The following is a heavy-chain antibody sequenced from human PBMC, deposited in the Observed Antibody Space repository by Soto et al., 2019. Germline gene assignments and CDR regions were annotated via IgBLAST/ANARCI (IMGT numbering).Heavy chain of an antibody. D-gene: IGHD2-15*01. V-gene: IGHV3-30*04. CDR2: ISHDGRKK. J-gene: IGHJ4*02. CDR3: ASGSYCSGGSCNHDNFFDY. CDR1: GFIFNSYI. Sequence: QVQLVESGGGVVQPGRSLRLSCAASGFIFNSYIMHWVRQAPGKGLEWVAVISHDGRKKYHADSVKGRFTISRDDSKNTLYLQMNSLRAEDTAVYYCASGSYCSGGSCNHDNFFDYRGQGTLVTVSS.